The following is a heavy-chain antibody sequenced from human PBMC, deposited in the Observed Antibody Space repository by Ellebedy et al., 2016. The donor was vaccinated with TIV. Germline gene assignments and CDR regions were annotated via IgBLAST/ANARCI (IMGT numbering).Heavy chain of an antibody. D-gene: IGHD2-15*01. J-gene: IGHJ4*02. V-gene: IGHV3-23*01. CDR2: ISSSGRTT. CDR1: GFRFSDYA. CDR3: AKDFPERKIGRFDY. Sequence: GESLKISCVVSGFRFSDYAMTWIRQAPGRGLEWVSTISSSGRTTYYADSVKGRFSISRDNSKNTIYLQVNSLRADDTAIYYCAKDFPERKIGRFDYWGQGTLVDVSS.